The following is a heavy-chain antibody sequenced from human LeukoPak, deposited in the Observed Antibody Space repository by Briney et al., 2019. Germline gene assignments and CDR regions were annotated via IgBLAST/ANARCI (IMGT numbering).Heavy chain of an antibody. V-gene: IGHV3-74*01. D-gene: IGHD2-15*01. Sequence: GGSLRLSCAASGFTFSTYWMHWVRQAPGKGLVWVSRISSDGSITSYADSVKGRFTISRDNAKNTLYLQMNSLRAEDTAVYYCARHLNYCLDYWGQGTLVTVSS. J-gene: IGHJ4*02. CDR1: GFTFSTYW. CDR3: ARHLNYCLDY. CDR2: ISSDGSIT.